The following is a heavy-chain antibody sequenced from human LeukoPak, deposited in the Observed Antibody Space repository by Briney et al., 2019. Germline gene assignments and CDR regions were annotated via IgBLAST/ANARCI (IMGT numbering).Heavy chain of an antibody. V-gene: IGHV4-39*07. Sequence: PSETLSLTCTVSGGSISGSGYYWVWIRQPPGKGLEWIATIYYTGSTYYNPSLKSRVTISVDTSKNQFSLKLSSVTAADTAVYYCARRRGYSYGYSLDYWGQGTLVTVSS. CDR2: IYYTGST. D-gene: IGHD5-18*01. CDR3: ARRRGYSYGYSLDY. CDR1: GGSISGSGYY. J-gene: IGHJ4*02.